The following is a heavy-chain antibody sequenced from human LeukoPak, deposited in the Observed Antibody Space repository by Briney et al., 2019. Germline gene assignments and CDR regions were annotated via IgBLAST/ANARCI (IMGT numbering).Heavy chain of an antibody. CDR3: ARSDSGSYYHYFDY. D-gene: IGHD1-26*01. J-gene: IGHJ4*02. Sequence: SETLCLTCTVSGGSMSSYYWSWIRQPPGKGLEWIGYIYTSGSTNYNPSLKSRVTISVDTSKNQFSLKLSSVTAADTAVYYCARSDSGSYYHYFDYWGQGTLVTVSS. CDR2: IYTSGST. V-gene: IGHV4-4*09. CDR1: GGSMSSYY.